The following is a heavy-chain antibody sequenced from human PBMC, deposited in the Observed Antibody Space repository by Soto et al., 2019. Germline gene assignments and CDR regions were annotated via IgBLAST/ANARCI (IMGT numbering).Heavy chain of an antibody. V-gene: IGHV3-23*01. CDR1: GFTFSSYA. D-gene: IGHD2-15*01. CDR2: ISGSGGST. J-gene: IGHJ3*02. CDR3: AKGSPIVVVVAATLFDAFDI. Sequence: TGGSLRLSCAASGFTFSSYAMSWVRQAPGKGLEWVSAISGSGGSTYYADSVKGRFTISRDNSKNTLYLQMNSLRAEDTAVYYCAKGSPIVVVVAATLFDAFDIWGQGTMVTVSS.